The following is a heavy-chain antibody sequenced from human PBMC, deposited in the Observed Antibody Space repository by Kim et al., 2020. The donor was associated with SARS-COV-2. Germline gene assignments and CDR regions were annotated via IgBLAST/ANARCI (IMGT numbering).Heavy chain of an antibody. CDR2: IYYSGST. D-gene: IGHD6-19*01. CDR3: ARDHLSVAYYGMDV. CDR1: GGSISSGGYY. J-gene: IGHJ6*02. Sequence: SETLSLTCTVSGGSISSGGYYWSWIRQHPGKGLEWIGYIYYSGSTYYNPSLKSRVTISVDTSKNQFSLKLSSVTAADTAVYYCARDHLSVAYYGMDVWGQGTTVTVSS. V-gene: IGHV4-31*03.